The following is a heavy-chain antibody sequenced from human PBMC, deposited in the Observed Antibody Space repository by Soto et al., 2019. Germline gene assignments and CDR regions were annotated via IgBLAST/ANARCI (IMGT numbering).Heavy chain of an antibody. D-gene: IGHD6-19*01. Sequence: SVKVSSKASGGTFSCYAISWVRQAPGQGLEWMGGIIPIFGTANYAQKFQGRVTITADESTSTAYMELSSLRSEDTAVYYCARDLGGTAVAGSSYYYGLDVWGQGTTVTVSS. CDR2: IIPIFGTA. V-gene: IGHV1-69*13. J-gene: IGHJ6*02. CDR3: ARDLGGTAVAGSSYYYGLDV. CDR1: GGTFSCYA.